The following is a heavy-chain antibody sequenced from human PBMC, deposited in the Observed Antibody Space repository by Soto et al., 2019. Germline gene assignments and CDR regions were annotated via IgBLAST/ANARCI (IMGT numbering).Heavy chain of an antibody. CDR1: GFTFSSYA. Sequence: GGSLRLSCAASGFTFSSYAMSWVRQAPGKGLEWVSAISGSGGSTYYADSVKGRFTISRDNSKNTLYLQMNSLRAEDTAVYYCAKEKGGTIVVVQDFDYWGQGTLVTVSS. J-gene: IGHJ4*02. V-gene: IGHV3-23*01. CDR2: ISGSGGST. CDR3: AKEKGGTIVVVQDFDY. D-gene: IGHD2-2*01.